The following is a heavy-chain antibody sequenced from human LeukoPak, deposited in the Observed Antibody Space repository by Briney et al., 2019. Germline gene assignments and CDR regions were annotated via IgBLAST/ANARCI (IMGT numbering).Heavy chain of an antibody. V-gene: IGHV4-59*08. CDR2: IYYNGRT. D-gene: IGHD1-1*01. CDR1: GGSICGYY. J-gene: IGHJ3*01. Sequence: SETLSLTCTVSGGSICGYYWSWIRQPPGKGLEWIGYIYYNGRTTYNPSLSSRVTISVDMSKNQFSLKLSSVSAADTAIYYCARHGGTVAVNDAFDVWGQGTVVTVSS. CDR3: ARHGGTVAVNDAFDV.